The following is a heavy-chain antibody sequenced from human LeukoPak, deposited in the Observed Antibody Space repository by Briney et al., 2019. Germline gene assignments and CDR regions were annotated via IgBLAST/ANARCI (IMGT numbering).Heavy chain of an antibody. CDR3: ARGDSSGYIYYYYGMDV. D-gene: IGHD3-22*01. CDR1: GFTFSSYS. CDR2: ISSSSSYI. J-gene: IGHJ6*02. Sequence: GGSLRLSCAASGFTFSSYSMNWVRQAPGKGLEWVSSISSSSSYIYYADSVKGRFTISRDNAKNSLYLQMNSLRAEDTAVHYCARGDSSGYIYYYYGMDVWGQGTTVTVSS. V-gene: IGHV3-21*01.